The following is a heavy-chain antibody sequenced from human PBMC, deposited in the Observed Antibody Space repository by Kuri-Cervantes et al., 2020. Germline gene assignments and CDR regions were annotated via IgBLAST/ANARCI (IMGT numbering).Heavy chain of an antibody. CDR2: ISSSSSTI. V-gene: IGHV3-48*04. CDR3: ASWKESSGYYQFDY. CDR1: GFTFSSYS. D-gene: IGHD3-22*01. J-gene: IGHJ4*02. Sequence: LSLTCAASGFTFSSYSMNRVRQAPGKGLEWVSYISSSSSTIYYADSVKGRFTISRDNAKNSVSLQMSSLRAEDTAVYYCASWKESSGYYQFDYWGQGTLVTVSS.